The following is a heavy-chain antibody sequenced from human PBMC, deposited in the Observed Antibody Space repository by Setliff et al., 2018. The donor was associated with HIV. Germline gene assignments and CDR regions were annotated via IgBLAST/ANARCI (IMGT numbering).Heavy chain of an antibody. D-gene: IGHD4-17*01. J-gene: IGHJ4*02. CDR1: GFTFSTSG. CDR2: ISWNSGAI. Sequence: PGGSLRLSCAASGFTFSTSGMNWVRQAPGKGLEWVSSISWNSGAIDYAESVKGRFIISRDNAKNSLYLQLNSLRPEDTAVYYCARDKDEDYGSTSFDYWGQGILVTVSS. V-gene: IGHV3-21*04. CDR3: ARDKDEDYGSTSFDY.